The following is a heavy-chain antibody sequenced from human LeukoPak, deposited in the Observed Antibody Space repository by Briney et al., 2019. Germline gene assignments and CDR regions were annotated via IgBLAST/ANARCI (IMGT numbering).Heavy chain of an antibody. Sequence: SETLSLTCTVSGGSISSGGYYWNWIRQPPGKGLEWIGYFYHSGSTYYNPSLKSRVTISVDTSKNQFSLKLSSVTAADTAVYYCARGDYYGSGSRYFDYWGQGTPVTVSS. CDR2: FYHSGST. J-gene: IGHJ4*02. D-gene: IGHD3-10*01. V-gene: IGHV4-30-2*01. CDR3: ARGDYYGSGSRYFDY. CDR1: GGSISSGGYY.